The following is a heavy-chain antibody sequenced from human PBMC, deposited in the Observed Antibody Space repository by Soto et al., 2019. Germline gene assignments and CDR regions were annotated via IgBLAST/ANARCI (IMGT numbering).Heavy chain of an antibody. J-gene: IGHJ5*02. CDR1: GFTFSSYE. Sequence: EGSLRLSCAASGFTFSSYEMNWVRQAPGKGLEWVSYISSSGSTIYYADSVKGRFTISRDNAKNSLYLQMNSLRAEDTAVYYCASGAGQNYDFWSGYYRRTHNSFDPRGHGTTVTFSS. CDR2: ISSSGSTI. V-gene: IGHV3-48*03. D-gene: IGHD3-3*01. CDR3: ASGAGQNYDFWSGYYRRTHNSFDP.